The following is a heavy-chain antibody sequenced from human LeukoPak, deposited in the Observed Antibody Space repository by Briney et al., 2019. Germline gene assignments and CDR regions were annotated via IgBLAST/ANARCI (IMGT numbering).Heavy chain of an antibody. D-gene: IGHD6-19*01. Sequence: GGSLRLSCAASGFTFSRLAMTWVRQAPGKGLEWVSTISSSGSYYADPVKGRFIISRDNSKNTLYLQMNSLRAEDTAVYYCARDPVHSSGWFAVSYYYMDVWGKGTTVTVSS. CDR1: GFTFSRLA. CDR2: ISSSGS. CDR3: ARDPVHSSGWFAVSYYYMDV. V-gene: IGHV3-23*01. J-gene: IGHJ6*03.